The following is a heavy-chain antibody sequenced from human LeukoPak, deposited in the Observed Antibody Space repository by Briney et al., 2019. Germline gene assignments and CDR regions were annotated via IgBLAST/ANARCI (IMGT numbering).Heavy chain of an antibody. CDR3: ARGGEVYNVDY. CDR2: ISPDGSNT. D-gene: IGHD5-24*01. V-gene: IGHV3-74*01. Sequence: GGSLRLSCAASGFTFSVHWMHWVRQAPGKVLVWVSRISPDGSNTEYADSVKGRFTISRDNAKNTLSLQMNSLRVDDTSVYYCARGGEVYNVDYWGQGNLVTVSS. J-gene: IGHJ4*02. CDR1: GFTFSVHW.